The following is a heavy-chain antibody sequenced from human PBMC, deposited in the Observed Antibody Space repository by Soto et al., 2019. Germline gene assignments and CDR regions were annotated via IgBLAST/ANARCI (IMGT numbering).Heavy chain of an antibody. CDR1: GGSFSGYY. J-gene: IGHJ3*02. D-gene: IGHD4-17*01. CDR3: ATPTVTTTPHAFDI. Sequence: SETLSLTCAVYGGSFSGYYWSWIRQPPGKGLEWIGEINHSGSTNYNPSLKSRVTISVDTSKNQFSLKLSSVTAADTAVYYCATPTVTTTPHAFDIWGQGTMVTVS. CDR2: INHSGST. V-gene: IGHV4-34*01.